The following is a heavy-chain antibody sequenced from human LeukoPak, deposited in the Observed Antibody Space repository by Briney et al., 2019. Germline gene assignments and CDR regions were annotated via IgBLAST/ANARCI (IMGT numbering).Heavy chain of an antibody. V-gene: IGHV3-23*01. J-gene: IGHJ4*02. CDR2: ISGSGGST. CDR1: GFTFSRYA. CDR3: ARDRIAATDY. Sequence: GGSLRLSCAASGFTFSRYAMSWVRQAPGKGLEWVSAISGSGGSTYHADSVKGRFTISRDNSKNTLYLQMNSLRAEDTAVYYCARDRIAATDYWGQGTLVTVSS. D-gene: IGHD6-13*01.